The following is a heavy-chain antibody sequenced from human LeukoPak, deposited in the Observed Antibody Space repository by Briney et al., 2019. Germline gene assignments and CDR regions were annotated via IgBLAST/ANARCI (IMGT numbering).Heavy chain of an antibody. Sequence: GASVTVSCKASGYTFTSYGISWVRQAPGQGLEWMGGIIPIFGTANYAQKFQGRVTMTRDTSTSTVYMELSSLRSEDTAVYYCARELDYGDYWGQGTLVTVSS. J-gene: IGHJ4*02. CDR3: ARELDYGDY. CDR1: GYTFTSYG. V-gene: IGHV1-69*05. CDR2: IIPIFGTA.